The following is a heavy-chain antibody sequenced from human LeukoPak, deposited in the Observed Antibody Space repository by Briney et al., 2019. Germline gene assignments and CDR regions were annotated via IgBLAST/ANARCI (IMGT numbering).Heavy chain of an antibody. CDR2: IIPIFGTA. V-gene: IGHV1-69*06. Sequence: GASVKVSCKASGGTFSSYAISWVRQAPGQGLEWMGGIIPIFGTANYAQKFQGRVTITADKSTSTVYMELSSLRSEDTAVYYCAREGDPGRDGYRSYFDYWGQGTLVTVSS. J-gene: IGHJ4*02. CDR3: AREGDPGRDGYRSYFDY. CDR1: GGTFSSYA. D-gene: IGHD5-24*01.